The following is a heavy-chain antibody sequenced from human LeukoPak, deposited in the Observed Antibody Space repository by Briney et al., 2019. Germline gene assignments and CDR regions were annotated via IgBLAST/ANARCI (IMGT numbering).Heavy chain of an antibody. V-gene: IGHV5-51*01. D-gene: IGHD5-18*01. Sequence: GESLKISCKGSGYSFTSYWIGWVRQMPGKGLEWMGTIYPGDSDTRYSPSFQGQVTISADKSISTAYLQWSSLKASDTAIYYCARPPSYGSYYFDYWGQGTLVTVSS. CDR1: GYSFTSYW. CDR3: ARPPSYGSYYFDY. J-gene: IGHJ4*02. CDR2: IYPGDSDT.